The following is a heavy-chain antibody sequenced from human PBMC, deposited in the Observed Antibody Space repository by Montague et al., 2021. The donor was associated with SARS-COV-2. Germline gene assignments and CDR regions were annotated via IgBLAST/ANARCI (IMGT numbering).Heavy chain of an antibody. D-gene: IGHD4-17*01. J-gene: IGHJ5*02. CDR3: ARHRNYGDHSLDNWFHP. CDR1: GDSTSCPNCY. Sequence: SETLSLTCTVSGDSTSCPNCYCGWIRQAPGKGLDWIGTIYNSGTTYYNPSLKSRLTISIDTSKNQFSLKLTSVTAADTAVYYCARHRNYGDHSLDNWFHPWGQGTLVTVSS. V-gene: IGHV4-39*01. CDR2: IYNSGTT.